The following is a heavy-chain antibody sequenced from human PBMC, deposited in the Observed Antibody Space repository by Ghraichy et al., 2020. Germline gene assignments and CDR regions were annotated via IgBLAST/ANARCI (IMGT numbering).Heavy chain of an antibody. CDR3: ARGIAVAGKHFDY. Sequence: SETLSLTCTVSGGSVSSGSYYWSWIRQPPGKGLEWIGYIYYSGSTNYNPSLKSRVTISVDTSKNQFSLKLSSVTAADTAVYYCARGIAVAGKHFDYWGQGTLVTVSS. CDR1: GGSVSSGSYY. J-gene: IGHJ4*02. D-gene: IGHD6-19*01. V-gene: IGHV4-61*01. CDR2: IYYSGST.